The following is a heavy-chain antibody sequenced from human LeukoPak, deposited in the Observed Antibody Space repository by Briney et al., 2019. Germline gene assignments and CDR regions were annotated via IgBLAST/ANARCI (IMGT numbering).Heavy chain of an antibody. J-gene: IGHJ4*02. D-gene: IGHD6-13*01. Sequence: GVSLKISCKGSGYSVTSYWIGWVRQMPGKGLEWMGIIYPGDSDTRYSPSFQAQVTISADKSISTAYLQWSSLKASDTAMYYGSRHLYSTRGPDYCGQGTLVTVSS. CDR1: GYSVTSYW. CDR3: SRHLYSTRGPDY. V-gene: IGHV5-51*01. CDR2: IYPGDSDT.